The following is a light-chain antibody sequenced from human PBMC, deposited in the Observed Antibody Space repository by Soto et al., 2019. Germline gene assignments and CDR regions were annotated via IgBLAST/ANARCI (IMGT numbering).Light chain of an antibody. CDR1: QSVTSTY. Sequence: EIVLAQSPGTLSLPPGERATLSCRASQSVTSTYLAWYQQRPGQAPRLLLYATSSRAIGVPDRFSGSGSGTDFTLTISRLEPEDFATYYCQHYGRSPMFGQGTKVDIK. V-gene: IGKV3-20*01. CDR2: ATS. J-gene: IGKJ1*01. CDR3: QHYGRSPM.